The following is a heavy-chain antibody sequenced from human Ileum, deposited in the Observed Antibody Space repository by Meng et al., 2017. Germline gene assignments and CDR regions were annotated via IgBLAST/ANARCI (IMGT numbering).Heavy chain of an antibody. Sequence: GESLKISCAASGFTFSTHWMTWVRQAPGKGLVWVSRLNSDGSSTSYADAVKGRFTISRDNAKNTLYLQMNSLRAEDTAVYYCARMKKGYFDYWGQGTLVTVSS. CDR1: GFTFSTHW. V-gene: IGHV3-74*01. J-gene: IGHJ4*02. CDR3: ARMKKGYFDY. CDR2: LNSDGSST.